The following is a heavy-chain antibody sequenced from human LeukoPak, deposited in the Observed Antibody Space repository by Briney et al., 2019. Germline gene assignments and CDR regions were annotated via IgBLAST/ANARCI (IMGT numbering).Heavy chain of an antibody. J-gene: IGHJ3*02. Sequence: GESLKISCKGSGYSFTSYWIGWVRQMPGKGLEWMGIIYPGDSDTRYSPSFQGQVTISADKSISTAYLQWSSLKASDTAMYYCARPLDGSIAAAGSDAFDIWGQGTMVTVSS. CDR3: ARPLDGSIAAAGSDAFDI. CDR1: GYSFTSYW. D-gene: IGHD6-13*01. V-gene: IGHV5-51*01. CDR2: IYPGDSDT.